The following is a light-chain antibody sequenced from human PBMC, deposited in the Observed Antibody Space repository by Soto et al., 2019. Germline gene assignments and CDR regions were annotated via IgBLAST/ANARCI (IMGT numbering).Light chain of an antibody. CDR2: KAS. J-gene: IGKJ1*01. Sequence: DIQMTQSPSTLSASVGDRVTITCRASQSISSWLAWYQQKPGKAPKLLIYKASSLESGVPSRFSGSGSGTDFTLAISSLQPDGSATYYCQQYNDNWTFGQGTKV. CDR3: QQYNDNWT. CDR1: QSISSW. V-gene: IGKV1-5*03.